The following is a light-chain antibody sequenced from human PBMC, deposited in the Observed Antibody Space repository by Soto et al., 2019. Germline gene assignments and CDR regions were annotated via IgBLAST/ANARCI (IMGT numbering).Light chain of an antibody. Sequence: IVLTQSPATLSLSPGERATLSCRASQSVSSYLAWYQQKPGQAPRLLIYDASTRATGIPDRFSGSGSATDFTLTISRLEPEDFALYYCQHYGRSPITFGQGTRLEIK. CDR2: DAS. V-gene: IGKV3-20*01. J-gene: IGKJ5*01. CDR1: QSVSSY. CDR3: QHYGRSPIT.